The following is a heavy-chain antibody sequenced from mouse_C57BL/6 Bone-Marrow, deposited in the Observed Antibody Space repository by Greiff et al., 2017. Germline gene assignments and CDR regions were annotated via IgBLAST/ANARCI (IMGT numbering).Heavy chain of an antibody. J-gene: IGHJ3*01. CDR3: ARSLLEGFAY. V-gene: IGHV1-82*01. CDR2: IYPGDGDT. D-gene: IGHD2-14*01. CDR1: GYAFSSSW. Sequence: QVQLQQSGPELVKPGASVKISCKASGYAFSSSWMNWVKQRPGKGLEWIGRIYPGDGDTNYNGKFKGKATLTADKSSSTAYMQLSSLTSEDSAVYVCARSLLEGFAYWGQGTLVTVSA.